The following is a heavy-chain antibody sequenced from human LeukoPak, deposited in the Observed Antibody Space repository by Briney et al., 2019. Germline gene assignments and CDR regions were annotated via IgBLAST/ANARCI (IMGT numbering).Heavy chain of an antibody. CDR3: ARGASVVSGNDNDFDI. Sequence: RVGSLRLSCAAPGFSSTSSMMYWVPQAPGKGLEWVSPINTSSSYKYYADSVKGRFTISRDNAKNALYLQMNSLRAEDTAVYYCARGASVVSGNDNDFDIWGKGTMVTVSS. V-gene: IGHV3-21*01. CDR2: INTSSSYK. CDR1: GFSSTSSM. J-gene: IGHJ3*02. D-gene: IGHD3-9*01.